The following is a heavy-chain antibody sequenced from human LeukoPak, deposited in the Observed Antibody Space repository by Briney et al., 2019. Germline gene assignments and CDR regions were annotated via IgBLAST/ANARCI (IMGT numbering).Heavy chain of an antibody. D-gene: IGHD3-16*01. CDR1: GGSFSSESYH. J-gene: IGHJ3*02. V-gene: IGHV4-61*01. CDR3: GRGVGGVRDGFDI. Sequence: SETLSLTCAVSGGSFSSESYHWSWIRPPPGKGLEWIAYIFNSGRSNSNPSLKSRVTITVDTYNNQFSLKLNAVTAADRAQYHCGRGVGGVRDGFDIWGQGTMVTVSS. CDR2: IFNSGRS.